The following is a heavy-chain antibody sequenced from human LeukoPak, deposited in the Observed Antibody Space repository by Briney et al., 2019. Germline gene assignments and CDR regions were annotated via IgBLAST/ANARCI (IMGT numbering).Heavy chain of an antibody. CDR2: ISYDGSSN. CDR1: GFTFSNYA. CDR3: AKYGGELGVAFEY. J-gene: IGHJ4*02. D-gene: IGHD2-21*01. V-gene: IGHV3-30*04. Sequence: GGSLGLSCAASGFTFSNYAIHWVRQAPGKGLEWVAAISYDGSSNYYTDSVKGRFTISRDNSKNTLYLQMNSLRAEDTAVYYCAKYGGELGVAFEYWGQGTLVTVSS.